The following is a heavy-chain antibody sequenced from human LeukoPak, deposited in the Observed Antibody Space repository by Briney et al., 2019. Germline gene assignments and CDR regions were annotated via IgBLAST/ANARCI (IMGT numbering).Heavy chain of an antibody. Sequence: GGSLRLSCAASGFTFSSYAMHWVRQAPGKGLEWVAVISYDGSNKYYADSVKGRFTISRDNSKNTLYLQMNSLRVEDTAVYYCAKDGGEQWLVTGYFDYWGQGILVTVSS. CDR3: AKDGGEQWLVTGYFDY. J-gene: IGHJ4*02. D-gene: IGHD6-19*01. CDR2: ISYDGSNK. V-gene: IGHV3-30-3*01. CDR1: GFTFSSYA.